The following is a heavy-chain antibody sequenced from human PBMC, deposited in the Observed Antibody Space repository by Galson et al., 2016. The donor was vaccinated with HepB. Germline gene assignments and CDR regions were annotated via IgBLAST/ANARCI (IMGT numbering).Heavy chain of an antibody. Sequence: LSLTCTVSGGSVGSGNYFWAWIRKPPGKGLEWIASIHYRGNTYYNPSLKSRVTISVDTSKNHFSLKLNSVTATDTAVYYCARHPFDNWGQGTLVTVSS. V-gene: IGHV4-39*01. CDR3: ARHPFDN. CDR2: IHYRGNT. J-gene: IGHJ4*02. CDR1: GGSVGSGNYF.